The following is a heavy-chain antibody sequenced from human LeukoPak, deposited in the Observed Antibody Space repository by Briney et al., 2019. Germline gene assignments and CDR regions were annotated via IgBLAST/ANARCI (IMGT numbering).Heavy chain of an antibody. CDR2: IRSKANSYAT. V-gene: IGHV3-73*01. J-gene: IGHJ4*02. CDR3: TRHEGTY. D-gene: IGHD1-1*01. Sequence: GGSLRLSCAASGFTFSSYTMHWVRQASGKGLEWVGRIRSKANSYATAYAASVKGRFTISRDDSKNTAYLQMNSLKTEDTAVYYCTRHEGTYWGQGTLVTVSS. CDR1: GFTFSSYT.